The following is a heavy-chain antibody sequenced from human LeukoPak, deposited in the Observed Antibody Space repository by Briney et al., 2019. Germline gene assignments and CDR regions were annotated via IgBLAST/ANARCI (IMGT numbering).Heavy chain of an antibody. V-gene: IGHV1-2*02. Sequence: ASVKVSCKASGYTFTGYYMHWVRQAPGHGLEWMGWINPNSGGTNYAQKFQGRVTMTRDTSISTAYMELSRLRSDDTAVYYCARGFQKMRIDGDYWGQGTLVTVSS. D-gene: IGHD2/OR15-2a*01. J-gene: IGHJ4*02. CDR3: ARGFQKMRIDGDY. CDR2: INPNSGGT. CDR1: GYTFTGYY.